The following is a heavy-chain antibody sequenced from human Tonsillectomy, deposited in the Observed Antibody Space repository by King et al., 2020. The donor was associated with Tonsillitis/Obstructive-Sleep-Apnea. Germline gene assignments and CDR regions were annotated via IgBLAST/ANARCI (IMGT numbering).Heavy chain of an antibody. Sequence: VQLVESGGGVVQPGRSLRLSCAASGFTFSSYAMHWVRQAPGKGLEWVAVISYDGSNKYYADSVKGRFTISRDNSKNTLYLQMNSLRAEDTAVYYGAGGTYAFWGDYYDIWGQGTLVTVSS. J-gene: IGHJ4*02. CDR3: AGGTYAFWGDYYDI. CDR1: GFTFSSYA. V-gene: IGHV3-30*01. CDR2: ISYDGSNK. D-gene: IGHD3-3*01.